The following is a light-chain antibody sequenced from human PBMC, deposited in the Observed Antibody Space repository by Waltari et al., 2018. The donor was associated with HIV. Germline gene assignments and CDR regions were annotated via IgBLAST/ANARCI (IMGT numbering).Light chain of an antibody. CDR3: CSYADDYTWV. Sequence: QSALTQPRPVSGSPGQSVTISCTGTSSAVGVFNYVSWYQQHPAKAPKLMIFDVNKRPSGVPDRFSGSKSGNTASLTISGLQAEDEADYYCCSYADDYTWVFGGGTKLTVL. CDR2: DVN. J-gene: IGLJ3*02. CDR1: SSAVGVFNY. V-gene: IGLV2-11*01.